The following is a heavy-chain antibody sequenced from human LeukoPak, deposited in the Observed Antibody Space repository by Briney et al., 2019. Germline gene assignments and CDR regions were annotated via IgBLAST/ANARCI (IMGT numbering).Heavy chain of an antibody. J-gene: IGHJ6*03. CDR3: AADCSSTSCYRYYYYYYMDV. V-gene: IGHV4-30-2*01. CDR2: IYHSGST. CDR1: GGSISSGGYY. D-gene: IGHD2-2*01. Sequence: KPSETLSLTCTVSGGSISSGGYYWSWIRQPPGKGLEWIGYIYHSGSTYYNPSLKSRVTISVDRSKNQFSLKLSSVTAADTAVYYCAADCSSTSCYRYYYYYYMDVWGKGTTVTVSS.